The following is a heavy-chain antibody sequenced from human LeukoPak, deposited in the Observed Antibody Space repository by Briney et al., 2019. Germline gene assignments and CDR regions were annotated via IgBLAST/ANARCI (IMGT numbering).Heavy chain of an antibody. Sequence: GGSLRLSCAASGFTFDDYGMSWVRQVAGQGLECVSGIAWNGASTCYADSVKGRFTISRDNAKKSLYLQMNSLRAEDTAVYYCARGSTMVSDYWGQGTLVTVSS. V-gene: IGHV3-20*04. CDR1: GFTFDDYG. CDR2: IAWNGAST. J-gene: IGHJ4*02. CDR3: ARGSTMVSDY. D-gene: IGHD3-10*01.